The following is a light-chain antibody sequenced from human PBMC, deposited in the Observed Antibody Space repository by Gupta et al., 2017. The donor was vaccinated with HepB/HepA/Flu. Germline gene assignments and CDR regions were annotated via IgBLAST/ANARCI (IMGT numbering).Light chain of an antibody. Sequence: SYELTHPSSVSVSPGQTASITCSGDKLGDKYVSWYQQRHGQSPILVIYQNNNRPSGIPVCVSGSDSANTVTMTMGGTQAVDESYYYSQVWDRTTAFFGTGTKVTVL. CDR2: QNN. CDR1: KLGDKY. V-gene: IGLV3-1*01. J-gene: IGLJ1*01. CDR3: QVWDRTTAF.